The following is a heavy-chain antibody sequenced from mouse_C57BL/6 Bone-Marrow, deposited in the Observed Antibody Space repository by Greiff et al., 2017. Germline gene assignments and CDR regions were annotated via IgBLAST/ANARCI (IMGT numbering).Heavy chain of an antibody. J-gene: IGHJ3*01. CDR2: IDPSDSYT. Sequence: QVQLQQPGAELVKPGASVKLSCKASGYTFTSYWMQWVKQRPGQGLEWIGEIDPSDSYTNYNQKFKGKATLTVDTSSSTAYMQLSSLTSEDSAVYYCAREGTPAWFAYWGQGTLVTVSA. CDR3: AREGTPAWFAY. CDR1: GYTFTSYW. V-gene: IGHV1-50*01. D-gene: IGHD3-3*01.